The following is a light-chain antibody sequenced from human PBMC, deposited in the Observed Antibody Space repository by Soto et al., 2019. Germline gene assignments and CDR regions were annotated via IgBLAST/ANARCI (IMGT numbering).Light chain of an antibody. J-gene: IGKJ2*01. CDR1: QSVSSTY. CDR2: GAS. V-gene: IGKV3-20*01. CDR3: QQYGSSSYT. Sequence: EIVLTQSPGTLSLSPGETVTLSCRASQSVSSTYLAWYQQKPGQAPRLLIYGASSRATGIPDRFSGSGSGTDFTLTISRLEPEDFAVYYCQQYGSSSYTFGQGTKLEIK.